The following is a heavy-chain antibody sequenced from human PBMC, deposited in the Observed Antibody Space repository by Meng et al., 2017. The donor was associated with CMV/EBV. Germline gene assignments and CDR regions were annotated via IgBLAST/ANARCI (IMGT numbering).Heavy chain of an antibody. CDR2: INHSGST. Sequence: SLGGYYRSWNRQPPGKELEWIGEINHSGSTNYNPSLKSRVTISVDTSKNQFSLKLSSVTAADTAVYYCARGEIVVVPAAIRFNWYFDLWGRGTLVTVSS. CDR3: ARGEIVVVPAAIRFNWYFDL. CDR1: SLGGYY. V-gene: IGHV4-34*01. D-gene: IGHD2-2*02. J-gene: IGHJ2*01.